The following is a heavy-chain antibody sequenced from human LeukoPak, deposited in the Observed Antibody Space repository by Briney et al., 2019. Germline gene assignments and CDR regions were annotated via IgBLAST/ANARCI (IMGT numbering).Heavy chain of an antibody. D-gene: IGHD4-17*01. CDR2: ISGSGGST. CDR3: ATTVTTYPDAFDI. CDR1: GFTFSSYA. J-gene: IGHJ3*02. Sequence: PGGSLRLSCAASGFTFSSYAMSWVRRAPGKGLEWVSAISGSGGSTYYADSVKGRFTISRDNSKNTLYLQMNSLRAEDTAVYYCATTVTTYPDAFDIWGQGTMVTVSS. V-gene: IGHV3-23*01.